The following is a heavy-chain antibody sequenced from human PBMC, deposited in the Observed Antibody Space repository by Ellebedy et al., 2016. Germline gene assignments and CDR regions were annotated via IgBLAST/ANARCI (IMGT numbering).Heavy chain of an antibody. CDR2: ISYDGSNK. Sequence: GGSLRLXXAASGFTFSSYAMHWVRQAPGKGLEWVAVISYDGSNKYYADSVKGRFTISRDNSKNTLYLQMNSLRAEDTAVYYCAKDWRRPWGQGTLVTVSS. V-gene: IGHV3-30*04. CDR1: GFTFSSYA. CDR3: AKDWRRP. J-gene: IGHJ5*02.